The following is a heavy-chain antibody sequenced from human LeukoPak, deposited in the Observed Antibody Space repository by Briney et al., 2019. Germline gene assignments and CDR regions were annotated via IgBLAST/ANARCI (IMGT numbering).Heavy chain of an antibody. V-gene: IGHV1-18*01. CDR1: GYTFTSYG. D-gene: IGHD5-18*01. CDR2: IGAYNGNT. CDR3: ARDSEVTGNFDY. J-gene: IGHJ4*02. Sequence: ASVKVSCKASGYTFTSYGIGWVRQAPGQGLEWMGWIGAYNGNTNYAQKLQGRVTMTTDTSTTTAYMELRSLRSDDTAVYYCARDSEVTGNFDYWGQETLVTVSS.